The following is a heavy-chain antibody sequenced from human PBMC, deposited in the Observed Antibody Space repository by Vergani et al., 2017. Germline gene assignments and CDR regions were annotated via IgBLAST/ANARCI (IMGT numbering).Heavy chain of an antibody. J-gene: IGHJ5*02. V-gene: IGHV3-33*01. CDR3: ARDLRLLYNRFDP. D-gene: IGHD1-14*01. CDR1: GFPFNPYG. CDR2: TWYDGNNK. Sequence: QVQLVESGGGVVQPGRSLRLSCAASGFPFNPYGMHWVRQAPGKGLEWVAVTWYDGNNKQYADSVKGRFTISRDNSKSTMYLQMNSLRDEDTGVYYCARDLRLLYNRFDPWGQGTLVTVSS.